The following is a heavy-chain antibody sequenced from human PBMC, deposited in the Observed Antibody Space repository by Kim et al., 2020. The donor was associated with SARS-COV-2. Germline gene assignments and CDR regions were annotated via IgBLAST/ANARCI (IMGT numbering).Heavy chain of an antibody. J-gene: IGHJ4*02. D-gene: IGHD2-2*01. CDR2: FDPEDGET. Sequence: ASVKVSCKVSGYTLTELSMHWVRQAPGKGLEWMGGFDPEDGETIYAQKFQGRVTMTEDTSTDTAYMELSSLRSEDTAVYYCATGHHGAGYEGYWGQGTLVTVSS. V-gene: IGHV1-24*01. CDR3: ATGHHGAGYEGY. CDR1: GYTLTELS.